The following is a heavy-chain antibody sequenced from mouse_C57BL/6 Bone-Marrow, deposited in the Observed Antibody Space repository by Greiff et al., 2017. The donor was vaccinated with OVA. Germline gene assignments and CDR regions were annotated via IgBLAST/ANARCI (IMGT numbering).Heavy chain of an antibody. J-gene: IGHJ3*01. V-gene: IGHV1-81*01. CDR1: GYTFTSYG. Sequence: VKLVESGAELARPGASVKLSCKASGYTFTSYGISWVKQRTGQGLEWIGEIYPRSGNTYYNEKFKGKATLTADKSSSTAYMELRSLTSEDSAVYFCARRGPYYSNYVYWGQGTLVTVSA. CDR3: ARRGPYYSNYVY. CDR2: IYPRSGNT. D-gene: IGHD2-5*01.